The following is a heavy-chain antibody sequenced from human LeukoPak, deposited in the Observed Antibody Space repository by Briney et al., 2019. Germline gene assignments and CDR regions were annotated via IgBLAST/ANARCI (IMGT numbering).Heavy chain of an antibody. D-gene: IGHD5-18*01. Sequence: GGSLRPSCAASGFTFSSYGMHWVRQAPGKGLEWVAVISYDGSNKYYADSVKGRFTISRDNSKNTLYLQMNSLRAEDTAVYYCAKDLVTGYSYGRIGYWGQGTLVTVSS. CDR2: ISYDGSNK. J-gene: IGHJ4*02. CDR1: GFTFSSYG. V-gene: IGHV3-30*18. CDR3: AKDLVTGYSYGRIGY.